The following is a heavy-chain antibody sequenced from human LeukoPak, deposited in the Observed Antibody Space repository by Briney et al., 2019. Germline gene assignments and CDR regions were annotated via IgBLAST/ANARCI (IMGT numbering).Heavy chain of an antibody. CDR1: GFTFSSYA. CDR3: AKGRGTTVTSAANY. D-gene: IGHD4-17*01. J-gene: IGHJ4*02. Sequence: PGGSLRLSCAASGFTFSSYAMSWVRQAPGKGLEWVSSISGGNGNTYYADSVKDRFTISRDNAKNTLSLQMNSLRAEDTAVYYCAKGRGTTVTSAANYWGQGTLVTVSS. V-gene: IGHV3-23*01. CDR2: ISGGNGNT.